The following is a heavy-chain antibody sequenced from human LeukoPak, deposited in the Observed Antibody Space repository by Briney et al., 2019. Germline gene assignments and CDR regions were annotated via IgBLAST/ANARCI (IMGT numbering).Heavy chain of an antibody. CDR1: GYTLTGYY. D-gene: IGHD1-26*01. Sequence: ASVKVSCKASGYTLTGYYMHWVRQAPGQGLEWMGWISAYNGNTNYAQKLQGRVTMTTDTSTSTAYMELRSLRSDDTAVYYCARDRVVGAIEFDYWGQGTLVTVSS. CDR3: ARDRVVGAIEFDY. V-gene: IGHV1-18*04. CDR2: ISAYNGNT. J-gene: IGHJ4*02.